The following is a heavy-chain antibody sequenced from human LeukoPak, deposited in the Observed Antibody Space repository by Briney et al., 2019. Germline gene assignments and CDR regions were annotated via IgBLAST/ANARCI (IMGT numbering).Heavy chain of an antibody. CDR3: ASAQWVRSMIDY. D-gene: IGHD5-12*01. Sequence: GASVKISCKVSGYTLTELSMPWVRQAPGKGLEWMGGFDPEDGETIDAQKYQGRVTMTEDTSTDTAYMELSSLRSEGTAVYYCASAQWVRSMIDYWGQGTLVTVSS. J-gene: IGHJ4*02. V-gene: IGHV1-24*01. CDR2: FDPEDGET. CDR1: GYTLTELS.